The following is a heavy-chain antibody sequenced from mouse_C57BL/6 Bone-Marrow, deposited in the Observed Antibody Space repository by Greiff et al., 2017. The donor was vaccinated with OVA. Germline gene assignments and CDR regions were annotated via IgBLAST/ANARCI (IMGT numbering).Heavy chain of an antibody. J-gene: IGHJ2*01. V-gene: IGHV5-6*01. CDR3: ARQGGGDY. Sequence: EVQLVESGGDLVKPGGSLKLSCAASGFTFSSYGMSWVRQTPDKRLEWVATISSGGSYTYYPDSVKGRFTISRDNAKNTLYLQMSSLKSEDTAMYYCARQGGGDYWGQGTTLTVSS. CDR2: ISSGGSYT. CDR1: GFTFSSYG.